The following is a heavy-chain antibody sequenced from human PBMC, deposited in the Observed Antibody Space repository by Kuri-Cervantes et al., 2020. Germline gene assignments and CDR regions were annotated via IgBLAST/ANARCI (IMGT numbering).Heavy chain of an antibody. J-gene: IGHJ6*04. CDR3: AREFDFLDV. CDR2: ITGSGGST. Sequence: GESLKISCAASGFTFNTYAMTWVRQAPGKGLEWVSGITGSGGSTYYADSVKGRFTISRDNSKNSLYLQMNSLRAEDTAVYYCAREFDFLDVWGKGTTVTVSS. V-gene: IGHV3-23*01. D-gene: IGHD3-3*01. CDR1: GFTFNTYA.